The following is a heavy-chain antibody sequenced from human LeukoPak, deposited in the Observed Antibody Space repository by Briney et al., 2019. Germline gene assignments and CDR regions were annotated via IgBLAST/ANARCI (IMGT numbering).Heavy chain of an antibody. CDR1: GYSISSGYY. CDR3: ARDSWERETYYFDY. CDR2: IYHSGST. D-gene: IGHD1-26*01. Sequence: SETLSLTCTVSGYSISSGYYWGWIRQPPGKGLEWIGSIYHSGSTYYNPSLKSRVTISVDTSKNQFSLKLSSVTAADTAVYYCARDSWERETYYFDYWGQGTLVAVSS. J-gene: IGHJ4*02. V-gene: IGHV4-38-2*02.